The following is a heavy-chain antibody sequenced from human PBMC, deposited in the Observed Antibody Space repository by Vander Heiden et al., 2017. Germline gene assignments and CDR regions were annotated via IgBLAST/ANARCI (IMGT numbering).Heavy chain of an antibody. CDR3: AGERRNYRSFDY. CDR1: GFTVSSNY. V-gene: IGHV3-53*02. CDR2: IYSGRST. Sequence: EVQLVETGGGLIQPGGSLRLSCAASGFTVSSNYMSWVRQAPGKGLEWVSVIYSGRSTYYADSVKGRFTISRDNSKNTLYLKMNSVRAEDTAVYYCAGERRNYRSFDYWGQGTLVTVSS. J-gene: IGHJ4*02. D-gene: IGHD1-7*01.